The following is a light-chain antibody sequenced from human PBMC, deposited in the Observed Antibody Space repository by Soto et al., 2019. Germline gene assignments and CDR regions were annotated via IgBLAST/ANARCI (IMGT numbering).Light chain of an antibody. CDR3: NSYRNNNPGV. Sequence: QSALTQPASVSGSPGQSITISCTGTSNDVGAYNYVSWYRQHPGKAPKLMIYEVTYRPSGVSDRFSGSRSGNTASLTISGLQAEDEADYYCNSYRNNNPGVFGGGTKLTVL. CDR2: EVT. V-gene: IGLV2-14*01. CDR1: SNDVGAYNY. J-gene: IGLJ3*02.